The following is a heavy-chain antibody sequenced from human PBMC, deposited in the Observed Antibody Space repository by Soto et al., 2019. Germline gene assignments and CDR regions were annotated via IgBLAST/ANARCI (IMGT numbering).Heavy chain of an antibody. D-gene: IGHD6-13*01. V-gene: IGHV5-51*01. CDR1: GYSFTGYW. CDR3: ARHHGSPGSYFGLDV. CDR2: IYPGDSDT. Sequence: GESLKISCNGSGYSFTGYWINWVRQMPWKGLEWMGIIYPGDSDTRYSPSFQGQVTISADKSIDTAYLQWRSLKASDTAVYYCARHHGSPGSYFGLDVWGQGTTVTVS. J-gene: IGHJ6*02.